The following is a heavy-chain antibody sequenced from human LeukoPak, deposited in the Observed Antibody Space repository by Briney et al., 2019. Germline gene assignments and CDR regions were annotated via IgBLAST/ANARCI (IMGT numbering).Heavy chain of an antibody. J-gene: IGHJ3*02. V-gene: IGHV3-21*01. CDR3: ARVTIAAAGPDAFDI. CDR2: ISSSSSYI. D-gene: IGHD6-13*01. CDR1: GFTFSSYS. Sequence: GGSLRLSCAASGFTFSSYSMNWVRQAPGKGLEWVSSISSSSSYIYYADSVKGRFTISRDNAKNSLYLQMNSLRAEDTAVYYCARVTIAAAGPDAFDIWGQGTMVTVSS.